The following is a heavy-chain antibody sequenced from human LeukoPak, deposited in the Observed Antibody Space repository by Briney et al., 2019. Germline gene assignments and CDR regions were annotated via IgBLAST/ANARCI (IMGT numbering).Heavy chain of an antibody. V-gene: IGHV3-23*01. CDR3: AKGEHIVVVTATYDY. D-gene: IGHD2-21*02. CDR1: GFTFSSYA. Sequence: GGSLRLSCAASGFTFSSYAMSWVRQAPGKGLEWVSAISGSGGSTYYADSVKGRFTISRDNSKNTLYLQMNSLRAEDTAVYYCAKGEHIVVVTATYDYWGQGTLVTVSS. CDR2: ISGSGGST. J-gene: IGHJ4*02.